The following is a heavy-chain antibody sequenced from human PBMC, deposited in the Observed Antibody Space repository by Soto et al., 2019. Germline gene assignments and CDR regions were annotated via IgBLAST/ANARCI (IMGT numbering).Heavy chain of an antibody. CDR3: AKVRGPMYEDILTGYGYYFDY. Sequence: PGGSLRLSCVASGFLFNNAWMSWVRQAPGKGLEWVSVISGDGGTTYYPESLKGRFTISRDESKNTFLQINSLRAEDTAVYYCAKVRGPMYEDILTGYGYYFDYWGPGTLVTVSS. CDR1: GFLFNNAW. D-gene: IGHD3-9*01. CDR2: ISGDGGTT. J-gene: IGHJ4*02. V-gene: IGHV3-23*01.